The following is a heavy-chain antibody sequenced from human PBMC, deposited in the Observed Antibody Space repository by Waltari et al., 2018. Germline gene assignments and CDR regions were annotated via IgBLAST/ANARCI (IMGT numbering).Heavy chain of an antibody. CDR3: ARGPVASGSYDP. Sequence: QVQLVQSGAEVKKPGSSVRVSCKASGGTFITYSITWVRQAPGQGLDWVGRILPILGVTNYAPKFQGRLTITADNSSSTGSMELSSLTSDDTALYFCARGPVASGSYDPWGQGTLVTVSS. V-gene: IGHV1-69*04. CDR2: ILPILGVT. J-gene: IGHJ5*02. CDR1: GGTFITYS. D-gene: IGHD3-10*01.